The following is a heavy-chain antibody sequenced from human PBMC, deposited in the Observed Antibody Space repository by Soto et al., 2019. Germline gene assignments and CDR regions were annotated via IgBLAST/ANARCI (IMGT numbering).Heavy chain of an antibody. CDR1: GCTISSGDYH. V-gene: IGHV4-30-4*08. CDR3: AREGGVVAASDAFDI. Sequence: PSETLSLTCTVSGCTISSGDYHWICIRQPPGQGLEWIGYIYYSGSTYYNPSLKSRVTISVDTSKNQFSLKLSSVTAADTAVYYCAREGGVVAASDAFDIWGQGTMVTVSS. D-gene: IGHD2-15*01. CDR2: IYYSGST. J-gene: IGHJ3*02.